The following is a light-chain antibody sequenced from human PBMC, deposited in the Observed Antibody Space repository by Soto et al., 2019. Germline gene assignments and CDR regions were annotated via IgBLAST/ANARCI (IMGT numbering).Light chain of an antibody. CDR3: QQVINLPS. Sequence: QLTQSPSSLSASVGDSVTIACRASQGISTYLAWYQQKPGKAPKLLIYAASTLQSGVPSRFSGSGSGTDFTITISSLQPDDFATYYCQQVINLPSFGGGTKVEIK. J-gene: IGKJ4*01. V-gene: IGKV1-9*01. CDR2: AAS. CDR1: QGISTY.